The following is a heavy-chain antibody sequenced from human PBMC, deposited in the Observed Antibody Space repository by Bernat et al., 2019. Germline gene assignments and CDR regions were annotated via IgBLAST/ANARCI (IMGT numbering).Heavy chain of an antibody. CDR1: GFTFSSYA. D-gene: IGHD1-26*01. Sequence: QVQLVESGGGVVQPGRSLRLSCAASGFTFSSYAMHWVRQAPGKGLEWVAVISYDGSNKYYADSVKGRFTISRDNSKNTLYLQMNSLRAEDTAVYYCARGGGSPGDYWGQGTLVTVSS. J-gene: IGHJ4*02. CDR3: ARGGGSPGDY. CDR2: ISYDGSNK. V-gene: IGHV3-30-3*01.